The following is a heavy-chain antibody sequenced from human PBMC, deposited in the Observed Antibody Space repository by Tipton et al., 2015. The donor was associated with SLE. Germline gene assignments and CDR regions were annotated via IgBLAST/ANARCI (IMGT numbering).Heavy chain of an antibody. CDR1: GGSISGDNYY. V-gene: IGHV4-39*01. J-gene: IGHJ4*02. D-gene: IGHD3-22*01. CDR2: KFPSGSA. CDR3: ARQVVYDTSGYYYFDS. Sequence: TLSLTCSVSGGSISGDNYYWVWIRQPPGKGLEWIGSKFPSGSAYYNPSLKGRVTILEDTSKNQFSLRLTSVTAADTAVYYCARQVVYDTSGYYYFDSWGQGTLVTVSS.